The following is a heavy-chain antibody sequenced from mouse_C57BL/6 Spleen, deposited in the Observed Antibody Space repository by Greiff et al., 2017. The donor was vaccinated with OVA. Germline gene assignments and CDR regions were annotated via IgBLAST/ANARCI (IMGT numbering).Heavy chain of an antibody. CDR2: IDPNSGGT. J-gene: IGHJ3*01. V-gene: IGHV1-72*01. CDR3: ARQTYGSSPAWFAY. Sequence: QVQLQQSGAELMKPGASVKLSCKATGYTFTGYWIEWVKQRPGHGLEWIGRIDPNSGGTKYNEKFKSKATLTVDKPSSTAYMQLSSLTSEDSAVYYCARQTYGSSPAWFAYWGQGTLVTVSA. D-gene: IGHD1-1*01. CDR1: GYTFTGYW.